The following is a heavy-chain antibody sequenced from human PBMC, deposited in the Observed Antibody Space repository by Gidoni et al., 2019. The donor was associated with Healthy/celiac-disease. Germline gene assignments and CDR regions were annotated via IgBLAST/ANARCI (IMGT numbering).Heavy chain of an antibody. V-gene: IGHV2-5*02. CDR1: GFSPSTSGVG. CDR2: IYWDDDK. J-gene: IGHJ4*02. D-gene: IGHD6-13*01. CDR3: AHRRGSWFDY. Sequence: QFTLKVSGPTLVKPTQILTLTCTFSGFSPSTSGVGVGWIRQPPGKALEWLALIYWDDDKRYSPSLKSRLTITKDTAKNQMVLTMTNKDPVDTATYYGAHRRGSWFDYWGQGTLVTVSS.